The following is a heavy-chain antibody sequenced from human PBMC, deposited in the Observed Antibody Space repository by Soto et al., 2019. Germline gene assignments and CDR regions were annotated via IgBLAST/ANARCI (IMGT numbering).Heavy chain of an antibody. V-gene: IGHV3-15*01. CDR1: GSTFSKAW. D-gene: IGHD2-21*02. Sequence: QLVESGGGLVEPGGSLRLSCVDSGSTFSKAWMSWVRQAPGKGLEWIGRIKSKTEGGTTQYAAAVKGRFTISRDDSNRTLFLQMTSLESGDTTIYYRHTAAEHTADSWGQGTLVAVS. CDR2: IKSKTEGGTT. J-gene: IGHJ4*02. CDR3: HTAAEHTADS.